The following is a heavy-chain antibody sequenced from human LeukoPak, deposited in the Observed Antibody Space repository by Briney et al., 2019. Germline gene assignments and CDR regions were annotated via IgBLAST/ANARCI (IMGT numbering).Heavy chain of an antibody. Sequence: SETLSLTCTVSGASISSYYWSWIRQPPGKGLEWIGYIYYTGSTNYNPSLKSRVTISVDTSKNQFSLKLSSVTAADTAVYYCARDTRRYYDSSGPVDYWGQGTLVTVSS. V-gene: IGHV4-59*01. CDR2: IYYTGST. D-gene: IGHD3-22*01. CDR1: GASISSYY. CDR3: ARDTRRYYDSSGPVDY. J-gene: IGHJ4*02.